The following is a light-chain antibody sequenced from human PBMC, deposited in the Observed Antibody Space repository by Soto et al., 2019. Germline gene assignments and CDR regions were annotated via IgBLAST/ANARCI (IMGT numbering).Light chain of an antibody. J-gene: IGKJ4*01. V-gene: IGKV1-17*01. CDR3: QHHNSYLALT. CDR2: AAS. CDR1: QSIRND. Sequence: DIQMTQSPSSLSASVGDRVTITCRASQSIRNDLGWYQQKPGKAPKRLIYAASTLQTGVPSRFSGTGSGTEFILTINSLQPEDLATYYCQHHNSYLALTFGGGTKVEIK.